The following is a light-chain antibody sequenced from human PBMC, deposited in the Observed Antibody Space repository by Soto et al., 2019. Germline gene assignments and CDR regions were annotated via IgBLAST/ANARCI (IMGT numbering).Light chain of an antibody. CDR2: GAS. CDR3: QQYGSSPGT. V-gene: IGKV3-20*01. J-gene: IGKJ5*01. Sequence: EIVLTQSPGTLSLSPGEIATLSFRASQSVSSSYLAWYQQKPGQAPRLLIYGASSRATGIPDRFSGSGSGTDFTLTISRLEPEDFAVYYCQQYGSSPGTFGQGTRLEIK. CDR1: QSVSSSY.